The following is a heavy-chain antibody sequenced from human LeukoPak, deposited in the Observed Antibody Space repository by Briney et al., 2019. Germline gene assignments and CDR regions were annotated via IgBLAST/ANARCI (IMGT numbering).Heavy chain of an antibody. V-gene: IGHV3-21*01. D-gene: IGHD2-2*01. CDR3: ARGSRTFDY. CDR1: VFSLSSYS. J-gene: IGHJ4*02. Sequence: GGALRLSCVPSVFSLSSYSMNWVRQAPGKGLEWVSSISSSSSYIYYADSVKGRFTISRDNAKNSLYLQMNSLRAEDAAVYDCARGSRTFDYWGQGTLVTVSS. CDR2: ISSSSSYI.